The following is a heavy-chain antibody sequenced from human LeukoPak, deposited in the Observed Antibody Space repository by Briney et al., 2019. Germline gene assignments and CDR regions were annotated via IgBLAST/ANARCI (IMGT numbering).Heavy chain of an antibody. CDR1: GFTFNSYA. V-gene: IGHV3-23*01. D-gene: IGHD1-26*01. J-gene: IGHJ4*02. CDR3: AKGPGFRIVGATYYFDY. Sequence: PGGSLRLSCAASGFTFNSYAMNWVRQAPGKGLEWVSAISDSGGSTYYADSVKGRFTISRDNSKNTLYLQMNSLRAEDTAVYYCAKGPGFRIVGATYYFDYWGQGTLVTVSS. CDR2: ISDSGGST.